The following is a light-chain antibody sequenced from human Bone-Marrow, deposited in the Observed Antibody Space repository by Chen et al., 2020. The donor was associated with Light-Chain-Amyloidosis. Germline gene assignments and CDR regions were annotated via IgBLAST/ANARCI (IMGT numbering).Light chain of an antibody. CDR3: QSADSSGTYQV. CDR2: KDS. J-gene: IGLJ2*01. CDR1: ALPKQY. V-gene: IGLV3-25*03. Sequence: SYELTQPHSVSVSPGQTARITCSGDALPKQYAYWYQQKPGQAPVLGIYKDSERPSGIPERFSGSSSGTTVTLTISGVQAEDEADYYCQSADSSGTYQVFGGGTKLTVL.